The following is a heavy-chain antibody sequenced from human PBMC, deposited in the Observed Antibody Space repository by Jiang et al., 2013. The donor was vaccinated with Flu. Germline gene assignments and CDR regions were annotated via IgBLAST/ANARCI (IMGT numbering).Heavy chain of an antibody. J-gene: IGHJ4*02. CDR3: ARGAGYGLGIDN. V-gene: IGHV4-30-4*08. CDR1: GASIINADNF. CDR2: RYYSGTT. Sequence: GSGLVKPSQTLSLTCTVSGASIINADNFWSWLRQTPGKGLEAIAYRYYSGTTFYNPSLKSRVTVSVDASRNQFSLRLTSLTAADTALYYCARGAGYGLGIDNWGQGTLVTVSA. D-gene: IGHD3-10*01.